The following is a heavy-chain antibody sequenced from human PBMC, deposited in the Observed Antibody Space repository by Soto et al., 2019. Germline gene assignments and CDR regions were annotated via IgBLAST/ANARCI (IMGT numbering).Heavy chain of an antibody. V-gene: IGHV1-2*04. D-gene: IGHD4-4*01. Sequence: ASVKVSCKASGYTFTGYYMHWVRQAPGQGLEWMGWINPNSGGTNYAQKFQGWVTMTRDTSISTAYMELSRLRSDDTAVYYCARDVATTVTTGPSNWFDAWGQGTLVTVSS. J-gene: IGHJ5*02. CDR2: INPNSGGT. CDR1: GYTFTGYY. CDR3: ARDVATTVTTGPSNWFDA.